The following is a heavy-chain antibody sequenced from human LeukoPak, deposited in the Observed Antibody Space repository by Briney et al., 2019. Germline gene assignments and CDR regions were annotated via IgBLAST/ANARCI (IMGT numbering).Heavy chain of an antibody. D-gene: IGHD2-2*02. J-gene: IGHJ4*02. CDR1: GFTFSSYA. CDR2: ISGSGGST. CDR3: ARGRYCSSSSCYIDY. Sequence: PGGSLRLSCAASGFTFSSYAMSWVRQAPGKGLEWVSAISGSGGSTYYADSVKGRFTISKDNSKNTLYLQMNNLRAEDTAVYYCARGRYCSSSSCYIDYWGQGTLVTVSS. V-gene: IGHV3-23*01.